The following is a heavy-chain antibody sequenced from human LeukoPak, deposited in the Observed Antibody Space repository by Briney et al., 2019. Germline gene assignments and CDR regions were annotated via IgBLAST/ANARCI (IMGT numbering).Heavy chain of an antibody. Sequence: GGSLRLSCAASGFTFSSYSMNWVRQAPGKGLEWVSSISSSSSYIYYADSVKGRFTISRDNAKNSLYLQMNSLRAEDTAVYYCATGPFGLWFGEFYYGMDVWGQGTTVTVSS. CDR3: ATGPFGLWFGEFYYGMDV. J-gene: IGHJ6*02. D-gene: IGHD3-10*01. CDR1: GFTFSSYS. V-gene: IGHV3-21*01. CDR2: ISSSSSYI.